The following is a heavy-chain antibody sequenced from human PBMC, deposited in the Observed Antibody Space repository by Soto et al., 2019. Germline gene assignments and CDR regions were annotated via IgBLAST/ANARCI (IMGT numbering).Heavy chain of an antibody. CDR3: AKDYDHFVVVVAATYPPGYYGMDV. CDR1: GFTFSSYA. D-gene: IGHD2-15*01. CDR2: ISGSGGST. V-gene: IGHV3-23*01. Sequence: PGGSLRLSCASSGFTFSSYAMSWVRQAPGKGLEWVSAISGSGGSTYYADSVKGRFTISRDNSKNTLYLQMNSLRAEDTAVYYCAKDYDHFVVVVAATYPPGYYGMDVWGQGTTVTVSS. J-gene: IGHJ6*02.